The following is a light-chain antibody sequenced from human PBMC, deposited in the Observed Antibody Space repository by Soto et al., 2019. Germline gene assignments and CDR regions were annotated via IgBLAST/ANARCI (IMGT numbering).Light chain of an antibody. Sequence: QSVLTQPASVSGSPGQSITISCTGTSSDVGNYKYVSWYQQHPGKAPKLMIYEVSNRPSGVSNRFSGSKSGNTASLTISGIHVEYETDYYCFLDRSRGTYFFGTGTTV. CDR1: SSDVGNYKY. V-gene: IGLV2-14*01. CDR3: FLDRSRGTYF. CDR2: EVS. J-gene: IGLJ1*01.